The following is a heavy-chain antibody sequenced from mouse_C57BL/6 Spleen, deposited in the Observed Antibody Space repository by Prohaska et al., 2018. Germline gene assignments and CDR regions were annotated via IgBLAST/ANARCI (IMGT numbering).Heavy chain of an antibody. Sequence: FTDYNMHWVKQSHGKSLEWIGYINPNNGGTSYNQKFKGKATLTVDKSSSTAYMELRSLTSEDSAVYYCARRYYYSNYVGMDYWGQGTSVTVSS. V-gene: IGHV1-22*01. CDR1: FTDYN. CDR3: ARRYYYSNYVGMDY. CDR2: INPNNGGT. D-gene: IGHD2-5*01. J-gene: IGHJ4*01.